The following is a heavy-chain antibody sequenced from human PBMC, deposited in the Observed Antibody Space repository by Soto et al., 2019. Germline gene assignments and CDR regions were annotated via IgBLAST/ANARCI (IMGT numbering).Heavy chain of an antibody. V-gene: IGHV1-46*01. Sequence: QVQLVQSGAEVKKPGASVRVSCKASGYTFTSYSMHWVRQAPGQGLEWMGIINPSSGRTSYAQNFHGRVTITSGTSTSIVYMEMSSLKSEDTAVYYCARDHNFGFILYAMDVWGQGTTVTVSS. J-gene: IGHJ6*02. CDR3: ARDHNFGFILYAMDV. D-gene: IGHD2-15*01. CDR2: INPSSGRT. CDR1: GYTFTSYS.